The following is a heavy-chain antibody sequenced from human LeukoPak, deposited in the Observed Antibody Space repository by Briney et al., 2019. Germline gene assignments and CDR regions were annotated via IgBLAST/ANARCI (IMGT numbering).Heavy chain of an antibody. Sequence: PSETLSLTCTVSGGSISSSDYYWGWIRQPPGKGLEWIASIFYSGNTYYNPSLRSRVTISVDTSKNQFSLKLSSVTAADTAIYYCARKPIFGSGRRWYYFDNWGQGTLVTVSS. D-gene: IGHD3-10*01. CDR3: ARKPIFGSGRRWYYFDN. CDR1: GGSISSSDYY. V-gene: IGHV4-39*01. CDR2: IFYSGNT. J-gene: IGHJ4*02.